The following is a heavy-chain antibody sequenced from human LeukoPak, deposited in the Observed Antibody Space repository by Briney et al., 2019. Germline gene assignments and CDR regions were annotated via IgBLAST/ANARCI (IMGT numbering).Heavy chain of an antibody. D-gene: IGHD3-16*01. CDR3: ASEGGSTGMDV. CDR2: ISGSGSTI. J-gene: IGHJ6*04. V-gene: IGHV3-11*01. Sequence: GGSLRLSCAASGFTFSDYFMSWIRQAPGKGLEWLSYISGSGSTIYYADSVKGRFTISRDNAKNSLYLQMDSLRADDTAVYYCASEGGSTGMDVWGKGTTVTASS. CDR1: GFTFSDYF.